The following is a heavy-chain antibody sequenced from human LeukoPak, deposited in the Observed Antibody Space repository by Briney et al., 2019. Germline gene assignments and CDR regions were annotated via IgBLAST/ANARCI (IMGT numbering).Heavy chain of an antibody. V-gene: IGHV3-23*01. CDR2: ISANGDDT. D-gene: IGHD3/OR15-3a*01. CDR3: AKRDWPYYFDY. CDR1: GFWFSNYG. Sequence: GGSLRLSCAASGFWFSNYGMNWVRQAPGKGLERVSVISANGDDTYYADSVKGRFSISRDNSKNILYLQMNSLRAEDTAVYYCAKRDWPYYFDYWGQGTLVTVSS. J-gene: IGHJ4*02.